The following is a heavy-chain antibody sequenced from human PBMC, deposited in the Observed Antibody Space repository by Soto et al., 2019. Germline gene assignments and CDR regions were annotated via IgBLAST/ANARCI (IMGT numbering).Heavy chain of an antibody. CDR2: IYSGGST. CDR3: ARGGASSSWYGYYFDY. J-gene: IGHJ4*02. CDR1: GFTVSSNY. D-gene: IGHD6-13*01. V-gene: IGHV3-66*01. Sequence: EVQLVESGGGLVQPGGSLRLSCAASGFTVSSNYMSWVRQAPGKGLEWVSVIYSGGSTYYADSVKGRFTISRVNSKNTLYLQMNSLRAEDTAVYYCARGGASSSWYGYYFDYWGQGTLVTVSS.